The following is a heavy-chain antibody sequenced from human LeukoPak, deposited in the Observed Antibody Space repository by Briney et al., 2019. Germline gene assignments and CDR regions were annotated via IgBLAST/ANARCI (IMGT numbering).Heavy chain of an antibody. D-gene: IGHD3-22*01. Sequence: PGGSLRLSCAASGFTFSDYYMSWIRQAPGKGLEWVSYISSSGSTIYYADSVKGRFTISRDNAKNSLYLQMNSLRAEDTAVYYCARGTNYYDSSGLIRDAFDIWGQGTMVTVSS. CDR3: ARGTNYYDSSGLIRDAFDI. V-gene: IGHV3-11*01. J-gene: IGHJ3*02. CDR1: GFTFSDYY. CDR2: ISSSGSTI.